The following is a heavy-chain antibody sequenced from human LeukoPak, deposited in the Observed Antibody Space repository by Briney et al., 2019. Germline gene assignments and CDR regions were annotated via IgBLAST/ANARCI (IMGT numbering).Heavy chain of an antibody. Sequence: GGSLRLSCAASGFTFSNAWMSWVRQAPGKGLERVSVIYSGGSTYYADSVKGRFTISRDNSKNTLYLQMNSLRAEDTAVYYCARGLSSSWYYFDYWGQGTLVTVSS. D-gene: IGHD6-13*01. V-gene: IGHV3-66*01. CDR3: ARGLSSSWYYFDY. J-gene: IGHJ4*02. CDR2: IYSGGST. CDR1: GFTFSNAW.